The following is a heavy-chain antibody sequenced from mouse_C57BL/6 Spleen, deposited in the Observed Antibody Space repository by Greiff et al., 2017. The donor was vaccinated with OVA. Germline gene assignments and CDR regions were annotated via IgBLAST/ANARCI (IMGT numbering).Heavy chain of an antibody. Sequence: EVQLQQSGPELVKPGASVKISCKASGYTFTDYYMNWVKQSHGKSLEWIGDINPNNGGTSYNQKFKGKATLTVDKSSSTAYMELRSLTSEDSAVYYCASDGYYGVDYWGQGTTLTVSS. CDR2: INPNNGGT. CDR1: GYTFTDYY. D-gene: IGHD2-3*01. CDR3: ASDGYYGVDY. J-gene: IGHJ2*01. V-gene: IGHV1-26*01.